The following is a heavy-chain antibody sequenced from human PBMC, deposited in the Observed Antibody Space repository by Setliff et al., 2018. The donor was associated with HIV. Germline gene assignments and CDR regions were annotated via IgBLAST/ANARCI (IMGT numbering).Heavy chain of an antibody. CDR3: ARGMGVTGRLSF. J-gene: IGHJ4*02. V-gene: IGHV1-69*13. D-gene: IGHD6-6*01. CDR1: GGTVTSYA. CDR2: IIPIFGTA. Sequence: ASVKVSCKASGGTVTSYAINWVRQAPGQGLEWMGGIIPIFGTANYAQKFQGRVTITADESTSAAYMELSSLRSDDTAVYYCARGMGVTGRLSFWGQGTLVTVSS.